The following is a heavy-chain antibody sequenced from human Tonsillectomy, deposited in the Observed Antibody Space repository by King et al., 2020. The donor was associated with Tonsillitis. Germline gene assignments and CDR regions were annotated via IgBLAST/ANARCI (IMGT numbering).Heavy chain of an antibody. CDR2: IKQDGSEK. V-gene: IGHV3-7*01. Sequence: DVQLVESGGGLVQPGGSLRLSCAASGFNFSFYWMSWVRQAPGKGLEWVANIKQDGSEKYYVDSVKGRFTISRDNAKNSLYLQMNSLRAEDTAVYYCARTEYYYDSSGYYYRHFYFDYWGQGTLVTVSS. D-gene: IGHD3-22*01. J-gene: IGHJ4*02. CDR3: ARTEYYYDSSGYYYRHFYFDY. CDR1: GFNFSFYW.